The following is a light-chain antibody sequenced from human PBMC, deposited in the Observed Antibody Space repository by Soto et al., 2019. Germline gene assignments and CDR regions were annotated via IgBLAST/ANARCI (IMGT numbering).Light chain of an antibody. Sequence: QSALTQPASVSGSPGQSITISCTGTSSDIGAYDYVSWYQQHPGKAPKLMIFEDSDRPSGAAIRFSGSKSGNTASLTISGLQTEDEADYYCSSYTDTGHVVFGRGTKLTVL. V-gene: IGLV2-14*01. CDR3: SSYTDTGHVV. J-gene: IGLJ2*01. CDR1: SSDIGAYDY. CDR2: EDS.